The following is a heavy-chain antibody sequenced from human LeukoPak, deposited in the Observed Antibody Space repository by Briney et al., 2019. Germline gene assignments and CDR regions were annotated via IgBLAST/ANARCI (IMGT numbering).Heavy chain of an antibody. Sequence: GSLRLSCAASGFTFSSYSMNWVRQAPGKGLEWVSYISSSSNTRYYADSVKGRFTISRDNAKNSLYLQMNSLRDEDTAVYYCARDILTKQAYSGYDNWGQGTLVTVSS. J-gene: IGHJ4*02. CDR2: ISSSSNTR. V-gene: IGHV3-48*02. CDR3: ARDILTKQAYSGYDN. D-gene: IGHD5-12*01. CDR1: GFTFSSYS.